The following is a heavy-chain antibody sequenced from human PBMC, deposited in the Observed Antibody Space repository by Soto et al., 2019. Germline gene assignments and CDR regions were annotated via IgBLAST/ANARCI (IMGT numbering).Heavy chain of an antibody. CDR3: AKDRAATRIAVAGSGGW. CDR1: GFTFSSYA. Sequence: GGSLRLSCAASGFTFSSYAMSWVRQAPGKGLEWVSAISGSGGSTYYADSVKGRFTISRDNSKNTLYLQMNSLRAEDTAVYYCAKDRAATRIAVAGSGGWRGQGTLVTVSS. V-gene: IGHV3-23*01. D-gene: IGHD6-19*01. J-gene: IGHJ4*02. CDR2: ISGSGGST.